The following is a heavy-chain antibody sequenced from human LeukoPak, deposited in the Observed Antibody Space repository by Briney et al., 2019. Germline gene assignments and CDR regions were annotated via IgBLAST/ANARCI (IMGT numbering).Heavy chain of an antibody. Sequence: SLRLSCAASGFTFDDYAMHWVRQAPGKGLEWVSGISWNSGSIGYADSVKGRFTISRDNAKNSLYLQMNSLRAEDTALYYCAKDSSLYSSSWSEFDYWGQGTLVTVSS. CDR3: AKDSSLYSSSWSEFDY. CDR1: GFTFDDYA. D-gene: IGHD6-13*01. J-gene: IGHJ4*02. CDR2: ISWNSGSI. V-gene: IGHV3-9*01.